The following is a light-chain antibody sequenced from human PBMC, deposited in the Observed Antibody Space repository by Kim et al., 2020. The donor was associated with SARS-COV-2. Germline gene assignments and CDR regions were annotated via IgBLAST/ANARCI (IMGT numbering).Light chain of an antibody. Sequence: SPCQAARISCSGDALQTEYAYWYQQKQGQGPVLVIYKDTESPCGIPVRFPGSSSGTMVTLTIGGVEAEDEADYYCQSADSSDSYVVFGGGTQLTVL. CDR3: QSADSSDSYVV. V-gene: IGLV3-25*03. J-gene: IGLJ2*01. CDR1: ALQTEY. CDR2: KDT.